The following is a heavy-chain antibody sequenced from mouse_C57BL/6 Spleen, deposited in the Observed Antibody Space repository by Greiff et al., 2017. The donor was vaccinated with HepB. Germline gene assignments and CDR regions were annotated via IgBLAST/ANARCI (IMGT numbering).Heavy chain of an antibody. V-gene: IGHV5-17*01. J-gene: IGHJ2*01. D-gene: IGHD1-1*01. CDR3: ARLDHYYGSTYDY. CDR2: ISSGSSTI. CDR1: GFTFSDYG. Sequence: EVKLEESGGGLVKPGGSLKLSCAASGFTFSDYGMHWVRQAPEKGLEWVAYISSGSSTIYYADTVKGRFTISRDNAKNTLFLQMTSLRSEDTAMYCCARLDHYYGSTYDYWGQGTTLTVSS.